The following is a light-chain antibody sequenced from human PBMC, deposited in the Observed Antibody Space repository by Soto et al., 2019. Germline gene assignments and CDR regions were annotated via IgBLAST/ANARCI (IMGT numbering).Light chain of an antibody. J-gene: IGKJ5*01. CDR1: QRVRTY. CDR3: QQRSNRPIT. Sequence: EIVLTQSPATLSLSPGERATLSCGASQRVRTYIAWFRQNPGQAPRLLIYDASNRASGVAARIGGSGYGTDFTLTIGSLEPEDFAVYYCQQRSNRPITFGQGTRLENK. CDR2: DAS. V-gene: IGKV3-11*01.